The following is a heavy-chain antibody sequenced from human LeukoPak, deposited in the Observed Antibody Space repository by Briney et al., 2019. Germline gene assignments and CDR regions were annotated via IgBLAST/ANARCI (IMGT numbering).Heavy chain of an antibody. CDR2: ISGGGGSA. V-gene: IGHV3-23*01. CDR3: ARDTYDYGLFQH. D-gene: IGHD4-17*01. CDR1: GFTLSNFA. Sequence: GGSLRLSCAASGFTLSNFAMSWVRQAPGKGLEWVSAISGGGGSAYYADSVKGRFTLSRDNSKNTLYLQMNSLRAEDTALYYCARDTYDYGLFQHWGQGTLVTVSS. J-gene: IGHJ1*01.